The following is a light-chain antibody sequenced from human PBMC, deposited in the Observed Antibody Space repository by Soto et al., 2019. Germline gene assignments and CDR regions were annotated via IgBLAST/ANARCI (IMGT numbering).Light chain of an antibody. CDR3: QQYNKWPLT. Sequence: EVVMTQSPATLSVSRGDGAALSCRASQGVGSNLAWYQQKPGQAPRLLVYGASTRATGVPARFSGSGSGTEFTLTISSLGSEDFAVYYCQQYNKWPLTFGQGTKVEIK. CDR1: QGVGSN. CDR2: GAS. J-gene: IGKJ1*01. V-gene: IGKV3-15*01.